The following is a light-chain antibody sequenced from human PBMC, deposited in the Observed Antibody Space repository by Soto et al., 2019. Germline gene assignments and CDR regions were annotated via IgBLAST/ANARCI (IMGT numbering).Light chain of an antibody. J-gene: IGKJ1*01. V-gene: IGKV1-39*01. Sequence: DMQMTQSPSSLSASVGDKVTITCRASQSISTYLNWYQQRPGKAPKFLIYGASNLQSGVPSRFSASGSGTDFTLTISGLQPEDSATYYCQQTYSIVWTFGQGTKVEVK. CDR1: QSISTY. CDR2: GAS. CDR3: QQTYSIVWT.